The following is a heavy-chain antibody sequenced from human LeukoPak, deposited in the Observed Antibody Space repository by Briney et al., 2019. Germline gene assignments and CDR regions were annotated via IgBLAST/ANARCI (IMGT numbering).Heavy chain of an antibody. V-gene: IGHV4-34*01. Sequence: SETLSLTCAVYGGSFSGYYWSWIRQPPGKGLEWIGEINHSGSTNYNPSLKSRVTISVDTSKNQFSLKLSSVTAADTAVYYCARLRRGIYYYGSGSYRAPFDPWGQGTLVTVSS. D-gene: IGHD3-10*01. CDR2: INHSGST. CDR3: ARLRRGIYYYGSGSYRAPFDP. CDR1: GGSFSGYY. J-gene: IGHJ5*02.